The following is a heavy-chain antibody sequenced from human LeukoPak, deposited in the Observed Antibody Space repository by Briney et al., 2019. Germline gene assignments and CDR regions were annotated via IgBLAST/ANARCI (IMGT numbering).Heavy chain of an antibody. CDR1: GDTFSSYA. D-gene: IGHD3-10*01. J-gene: IGHJ4*02. V-gene: IGHV1-69*06. CDR2: IIPIFDTA. Sequence: EASVKVSCKASGDTFSSYAISWVRQAPGQGLEWMGGIIPIFDTANYAQKFQGRVTITADKSTNTAYMELSSLRSEDTAVYYCARDVGSYYHDYWGQGTLVTVSS. CDR3: ARDVGSYYHDY.